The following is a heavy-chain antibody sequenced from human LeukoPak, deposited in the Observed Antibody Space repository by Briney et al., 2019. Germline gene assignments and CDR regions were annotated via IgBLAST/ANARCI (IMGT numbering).Heavy chain of an antibody. CDR1: GGSISSYY. Sequence: PSETLSLTCTVSGGSISSYYWSWIRQPPGKGLEWIGYIYYTGSTNYNSSLRSRVTISVDTSKSQFSLKLTSVTAADTAVYYCATLTTVVTAYYFDYWGQGTLVTVSS. CDR3: ATLTTVVTAYYFDY. D-gene: IGHD4-23*01. CDR2: IYYTGST. J-gene: IGHJ4*02. V-gene: IGHV4-59*08.